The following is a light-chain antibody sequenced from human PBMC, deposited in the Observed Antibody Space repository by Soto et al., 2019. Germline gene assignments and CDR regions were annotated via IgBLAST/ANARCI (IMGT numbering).Light chain of an antibody. CDR3: QQYGSSTGYT. Sequence: EIVLTQSPGTLSLSPGERATLSCRASQSVSSSCLAWYQQKPGQAPRLLIYGASSRATGIPDRFSGSGSGTDFTLTISRLEPEDFAVYYCQQYGSSTGYTFGQGTKLEIK. CDR1: QSVSSSC. J-gene: IGKJ2*01. V-gene: IGKV3-20*01. CDR2: GAS.